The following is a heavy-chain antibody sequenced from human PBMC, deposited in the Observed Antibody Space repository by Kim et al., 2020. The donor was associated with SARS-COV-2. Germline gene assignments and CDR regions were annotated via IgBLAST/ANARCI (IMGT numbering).Heavy chain of an antibody. CDR2: ISSNGDTT. CDR1: GFTFSSYA. D-gene: IGHD4-17*01. Sequence: GGSLRLSCAASGFTFSSYAMHWVRQAPGKGLEYVSAISSNGDTTYYADSVKGRFTISRDNSKNTLYLQMGSLRAEDMAVYYCARGATVTTFRFRDYYYGMDVWGQGTTVTVSS. J-gene: IGHJ6*02. CDR3: ARGATVTTFRFRDYYYGMDV. V-gene: IGHV3-64*02.